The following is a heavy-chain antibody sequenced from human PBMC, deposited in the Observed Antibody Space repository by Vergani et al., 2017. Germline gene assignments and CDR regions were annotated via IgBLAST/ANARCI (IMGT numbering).Heavy chain of an antibody. J-gene: IGHJ4*02. CDR2: INHSGST. Sequence: QVQLQQWGAGLSKPSETLSLTCAVYGGSFSGYYWSWIRQPPGKGLEWIGEINHSGSTNYNPSLKSRVTISVDTSKNQFSLKLSSVTAADTAVYYCATLPMVRGVSWSQMREIARDWGQGTLVTVSS. D-gene: IGHD3-10*01. CDR3: ATLPMVRGVSWSQMREIARD. V-gene: IGHV4-34*01. CDR1: GGSFSGYY.